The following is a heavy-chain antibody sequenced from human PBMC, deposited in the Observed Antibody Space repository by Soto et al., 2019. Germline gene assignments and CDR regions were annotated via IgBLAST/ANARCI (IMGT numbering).Heavy chain of an antibody. CDR2: INPNSGGT. Sequence: GASVKVSCKASGYTFTGYYMHWLRQAPGQGLEWMGWINPNSGGTNYAQKFQGWVTMTRDTSISTAYMELSRLRSDDTAVYYCARGKEQLVPGYYYYYMDVWGKGTTVTVSS. J-gene: IGHJ6*03. CDR3: ARGKEQLVPGYYYYYMDV. V-gene: IGHV1-2*04. CDR1: GYTFTGYY. D-gene: IGHD6-6*01.